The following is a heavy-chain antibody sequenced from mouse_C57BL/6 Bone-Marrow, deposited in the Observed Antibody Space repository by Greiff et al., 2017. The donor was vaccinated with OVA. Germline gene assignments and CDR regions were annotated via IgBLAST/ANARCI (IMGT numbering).Heavy chain of an antibody. CDR2: IDPSDSYT. D-gene: IGHD1-1*01. Sequence: VQLQQSGAELVMPGASVKLSCKASGYTFTSYWMHWVKQRPGQGLEWIGEIDPSDSYTNYNQKFKGKSTLTVDKSSSTAYMQLSSLTSEDAAVYYCAREGGFYYGSSDPAWFAYWGQGTLVTVSA. J-gene: IGHJ3*01. CDR1: GYTFTSYW. CDR3: AREGGFYYGSSDPAWFAY. V-gene: IGHV1-69*01.